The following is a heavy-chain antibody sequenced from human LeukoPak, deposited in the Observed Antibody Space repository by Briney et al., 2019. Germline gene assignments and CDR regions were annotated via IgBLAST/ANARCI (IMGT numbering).Heavy chain of an antibody. Sequence: SETLSLTCTVSGGSISSYYWSWIRQPPGKGLEWIGYIYYSGSTNHNPSLKSRVTISVDTSKNQFSLKLSSVTAADTAVYYCARDMYYYDSSGFDYWGQGTLVTVSS. CDR1: GGSISSYY. CDR2: IYYSGST. CDR3: ARDMYYYDSSGFDY. J-gene: IGHJ4*02. D-gene: IGHD3-22*01. V-gene: IGHV4-59*01.